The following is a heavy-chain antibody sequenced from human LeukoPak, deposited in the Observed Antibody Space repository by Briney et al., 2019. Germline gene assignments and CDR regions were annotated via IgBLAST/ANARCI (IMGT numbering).Heavy chain of an antibody. Sequence: GSVTDSCKATGYTFPDYYFHWVGQAPGQGRDGMGWINPNSGVTYSAQKFQGRVTLTRDTSISTAYMELRSLGSDDTAVYYCARGGGFGDLTFNYWGQGTLVTVSS. V-gene: IGHV1-2*02. CDR3: ARGGGFGDLTFNY. D-gene: IGHD2-15*01. J-gene: IGHJ4*02. CDR2: INPNSGVT. CDR1: GYTFPDYY.